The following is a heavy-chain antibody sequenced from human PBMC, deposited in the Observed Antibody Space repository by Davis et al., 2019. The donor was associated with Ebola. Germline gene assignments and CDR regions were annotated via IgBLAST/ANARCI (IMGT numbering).Heavy chain of an antibody. CDR3: AKDPNTVGADGY. Sequence: GGSLRLSCAASGFTFSSYGMHWVRQAPGKGLEWVAVISYDGSNKYYADSVKGRFTISRDNSKNTLYLQMNSLRAEDTAVYYCAKDPNTVGADGYWGQGTLATVSS. D-gene: IGHD1-26*01. V-gene: IGHV3-30*18. J-gene: IGHJ4*02. CDR1: GFTFSSYG. CDR2: ISYDGSNK.